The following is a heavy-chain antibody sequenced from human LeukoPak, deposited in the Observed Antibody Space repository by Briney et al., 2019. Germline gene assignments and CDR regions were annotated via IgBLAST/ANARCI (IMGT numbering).Heavy chain of an antibody. D-gene: IGHD1-26*01. CDR1: GYSFTKYW. CDR2: IYPGDSDT. CDR3: ARLLGATSGWDYFDY. J-gene: IGHJ4*02. Sequence: GESLKISCKGSGYSFTKYWIGWVRQMPGKGLEWMGIIYPGDSDTRYSPSFQGQVTISADKSISTAYLQWSSLKASDTAMYYCARLLGATSGWDYFDYWGQGTLVTVSS. V-gene: IGHV5-51*01.